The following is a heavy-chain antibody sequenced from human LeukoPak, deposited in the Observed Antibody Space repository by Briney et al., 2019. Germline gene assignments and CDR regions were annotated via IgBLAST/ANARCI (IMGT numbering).Heavy chain of an antibody. Sequence: GGSLRLSCAASGFTFSSNYMSWVRQAPGKGLEWVSTVYMDGRAFYADSVKGRFTVSRDNSKNTLYLQMNSLRAGDTAVFYCARPYSSGWYRDMDVWGTGTTVTVSS. CDR1: GFTFSSNY. D-gene: IGHD6-19*01. J-gene: IGHJ6*03. CDR3: ARPYSSGWYRDMDV. V-gene: IGHV3-53*01. CDR2: VYMDGRA.